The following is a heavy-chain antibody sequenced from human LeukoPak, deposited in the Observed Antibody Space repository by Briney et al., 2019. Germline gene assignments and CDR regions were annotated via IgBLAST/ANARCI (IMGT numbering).Heavy chain of an antibody. J-gene: IGHJ4*02. Sequence: SCKASGGTFSSYAMHWVRQAPGKGLEWVAVISYDGSNKYYADSVKGRFTISRDNSKNTLYLQMNSLRAEDTAVYYCARGNSSGSFDYWGQGTLVTVSS. CDR3: ARGNSSGSFDY. V-gene: IGHV3-30*04. D-gene: IGHD3-22*01. CDR1: GGTFSSYA. CDR2: ISYDGSNK.